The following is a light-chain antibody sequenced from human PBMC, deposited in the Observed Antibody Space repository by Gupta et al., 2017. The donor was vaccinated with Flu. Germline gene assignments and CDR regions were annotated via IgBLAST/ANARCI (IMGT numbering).Light chain of an antibody. CDR3: QQYGSSPLT. Sequence: EIVLTQSPGTLSFSQGESATLSCRASQSVSSNYLAWYQQKPGQAPRLLIYGVSSRATGIPDRFSGSGSGTDFTLTISRLEPEDFAVYYCQQYGSSPLTFGGGTKVEIK. CDR2: GVS. J-gene: IGKJ4*01. V-gene: IGKV3-20*01. CDR1: QSVSSNY.